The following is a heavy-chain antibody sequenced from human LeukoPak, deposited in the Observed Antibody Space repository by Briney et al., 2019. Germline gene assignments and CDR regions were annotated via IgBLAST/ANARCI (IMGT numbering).Heavy chain of an antibody. CDR1: GCTFSTYT. J-gene: IGHJ4*02. CDR3: ARAPYTSGWYFAFDY. V-gene: IGHV3-30-3*01. D-gene: IGHD6-19*01. Sequence: PGGSLTLSCAASGCTFSTYTMHWFRQAPAKGLEWVALISYEGRNKYYADALKGRFTIPRDNSKNTLYLQMDSLRAEYTAVYYCARAPYTSGWYFAFDYWGQGTLVTVSS. CDR2: ISYEGRNK.